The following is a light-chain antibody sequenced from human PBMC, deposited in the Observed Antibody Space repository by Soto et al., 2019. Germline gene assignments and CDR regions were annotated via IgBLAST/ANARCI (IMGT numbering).Light chain of an antibody. V-gene: IGKV1-39*01. Sequence: DLQMTQSPSSLSASVGDSVTITCRASQTINSYLNWYQQKPGRAPKLLIYAASSLQGGVPSRFSGSGSGTDFTLTISSLQPEDFATYYCHQSYSMPNTFGQGTKLEIK. CDR2: AAS. CDR1: QTINSY. CDR3: HQSYSMPNT. J-gene: IGKJ2*01.